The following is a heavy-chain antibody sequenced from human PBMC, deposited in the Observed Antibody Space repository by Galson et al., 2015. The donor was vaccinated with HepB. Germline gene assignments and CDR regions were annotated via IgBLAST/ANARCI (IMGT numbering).Heavy chain of an antibody. V-gene: IGHV3-23*01. CDR3: GKDKEGDGSIYYDLD. J-gene: IGHJ4*02. D-gene: IGHD3-3*01. CDR1: TFTFSSYI. CDR2: ISGNGDRT. Sequence: SLRLSCATSTFTFSSYIMSWVRQAPGKGLEWLSTISGNGDRTNYVDSVKGRFTISRDNSKNMLYLQMNSLRVEDTAVYYCGKDKEGDGSIYYDLDWGQGTLVTVSS.